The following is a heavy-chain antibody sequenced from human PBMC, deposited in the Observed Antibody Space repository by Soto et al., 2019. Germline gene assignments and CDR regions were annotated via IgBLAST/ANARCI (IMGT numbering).Heavy chain of an antibody. CDR1: GDTFNFYS. D-gene: IGHD3-10*01. J-gene: IGHJ4*02. V-gene: IGHV1-69*02. Sequence: QVQLVQSGAEVKRPGSSVKVSCKASGDTFNFYSINWVRQAPGLGLEWMGRVNPIVSMSNYAQKFQGRVTMTADKSPSTAYMELSSLRSEDTAIYYCASSYGSGYRAFDSWGQGALVTVSS. CDR3: ASSYGSGYRAFDS. CDR2: VNPIVSMS.